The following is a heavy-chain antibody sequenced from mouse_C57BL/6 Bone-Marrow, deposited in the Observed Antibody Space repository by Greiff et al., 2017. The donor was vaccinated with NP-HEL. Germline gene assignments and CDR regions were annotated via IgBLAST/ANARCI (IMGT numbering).Heavy chain of an antibody. Sequence: EVQLQESGGGLVQPGGSLSLSCAASGFTFTDYYMSWVRQPPGKALEWLGFIRNKANGYTTEYSASVKGRFTISRDNSQSILYLQMNALRAEDSATYYCARGDYDVGLRWYFDVWGTGTTVTVSS. CDR2: IRNKANGYTT. CDR1: GFTFTDYY. D-gene: IGHD2-4*01. V-gene: IGHV7-3*01. J-gene: IGHJ1*03. CDR3: ARGDYDVGLRWYFDV.